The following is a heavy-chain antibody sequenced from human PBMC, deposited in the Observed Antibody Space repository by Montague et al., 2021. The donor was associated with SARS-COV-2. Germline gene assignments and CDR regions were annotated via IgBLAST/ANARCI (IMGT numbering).Heavy chain of an antibody. CDR1: AGSFSDYH. Sequence: SETRSLTCAVYAGSFSDYHWTWLRQSPGEWLEWIGHLNYGVSTKYHPSLKCRVTISIDTSKNQFSLKLTSVTAADTAVDYCERGAPGYWGQGTLVTVSS. D-gene: IGHD1-1*01. CDR2: LNYGVST. CDR3: ERGAPGY. V-gene: IGHV4-34*01. J-gene: IGHJ4*02.